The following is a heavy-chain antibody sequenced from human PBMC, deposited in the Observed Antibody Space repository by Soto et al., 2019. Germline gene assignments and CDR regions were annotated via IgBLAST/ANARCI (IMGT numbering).Heavy chain of an antibody. CDR2: ISSSGSTI. CDR3: ARESGASVDY. Sequence: EVQLVESGGGLVQPGGSLRLSCAASGFTFSSYEMNWVRQAPGKGLEWVSYISSSGSTIYYADSVKGRFTISRDNAKNSLYLQMNNLRAEDTAVYYCARESGASVDYWGQGTLVTVSS. CDR1: GFTFSSYE. D-gene: IGHD3-10*01. V-gene: IGHV3-48*03. J-gene: IGHJ4*02.